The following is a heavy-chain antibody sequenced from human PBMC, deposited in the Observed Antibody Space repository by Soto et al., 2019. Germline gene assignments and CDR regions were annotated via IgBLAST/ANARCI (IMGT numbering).Heavy chain of an antibody. V-gene: IGHV3-23*01. CDR1: GFPFSSYV. J-gene: IGHJ6*02. D-gene: IGHD3-3*01. CDR2: IVGSGGST. Sequence: HPWGSLRLSCAASGFPFSSYVMTWFRQAPGKGLDWVSSIVGSGGSTYYADSVKGRFTISRDNDKNTVYLQMNSLRAEDTAVYYCAKVELFLGGTLYGMDVWGQGTTVTVSS. CDR3: AKVELFLGGTLYGMDV.